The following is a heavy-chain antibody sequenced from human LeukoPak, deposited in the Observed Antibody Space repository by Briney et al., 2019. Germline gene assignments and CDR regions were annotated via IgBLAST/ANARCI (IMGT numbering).Heavy chain of an antibody. V-gene: IGHV3-11*04. D-gene: IGHD2-2*01. CDR2: ISSSGRTI. CDR1: GFTFSDYY. J-gene: IGHJ4*02. Sequence: PGGSLRLSCAASGFTFSDYYMSWIRQAPGKGLEWVSYISSSGRTIYYADSVKGRFPISRDNAKNSLYLQMNSLRAEDTAVYYCARDLRLGPAAIYGVYFDYWGQGALVTVSS. CDR3: ARDLRLGPAAIYGVYFDY.